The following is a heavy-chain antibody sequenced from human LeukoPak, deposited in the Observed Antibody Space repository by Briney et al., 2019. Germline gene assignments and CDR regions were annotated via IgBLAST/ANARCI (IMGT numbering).Heavy chain of an antibody. CDR2: IYYSGST. V-gene: IGHV4-39*01. J-gene: IGHJ5*02. D-gene: IGHD3-16*02. CDR1: GGSVDSGSYY. CDR3: ARSTFGGVIAIGWFDP. Sequence: PSETLSLTCTVSGGSVDSGSYYWGWIRQPPGKGLEWIGSIYYSGSTYYNPSLKSRVTISVDTSKNQFSLKLSSVTAADTAVYYCARSTFGGVIAIGWFDPWGQGTLVTVSS.